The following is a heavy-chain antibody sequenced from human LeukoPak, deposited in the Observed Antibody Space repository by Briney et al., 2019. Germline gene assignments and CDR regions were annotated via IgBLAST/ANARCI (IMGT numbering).Heavy chain of an antibody. CDR1: GGSISSSSYY. D-gene: IGHD1-7*01. Sequence: PSETLSLTCTVSGGSISSSSYYWGWIRQPPGKGLEWIGSIYYSGSTYYNPSLKSRVTISVDTSKNQFSLKLSSVTAADTAVYYCARDRNYWLSWYFDLWGRGTLVTVSS. CDR2: IYYSGST. CDR3: ARDRNYWLSWYFDL. V-gene: IGHV4-39*07. J-gene: IGHJ2*01.